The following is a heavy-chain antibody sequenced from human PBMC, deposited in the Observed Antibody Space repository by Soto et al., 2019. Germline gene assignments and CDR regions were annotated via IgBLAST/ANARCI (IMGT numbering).Heavy chain of an antibody. CDR1: GFTFSSYA. V-gene: IGHV3-23*01. CDR2: IGGSGGST. J-gene: IGHJ6*02. CDR3: ITDLGDVVLGYGLDV. D-gene: IGHD3-10*01. Sequence: GGSLRLSCAASGFTFSSYAMSWVRQAPGKGLEWVSTIGGSGGSTYYADSVKGRFTISRDISKNTLYLQMNSLRAEDTAVYYCITDLGDVVLGYGLDVWGQGTAVTVSS.